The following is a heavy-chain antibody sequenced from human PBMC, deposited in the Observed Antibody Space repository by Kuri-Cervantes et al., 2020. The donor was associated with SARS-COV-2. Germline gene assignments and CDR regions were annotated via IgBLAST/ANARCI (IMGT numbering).Heavy chain of an antibody. CDR1: GYTFTSYD. V-gene: IGHV1-8*01. D-gene: IGHD3-3*01. CDR3: AKTWSGYPYYFDY. CDR2: MNPNSGNT. J-gene: IGHJ4*02. Sequence: ASVKVSCKASGYTFTSYDINWVRQATGQGLEWMGWMNPNSGNTGYAQKFQGRVTMTRNTSISTAYMELGSLRSEDTAVYYCAKTWSGYPYYFDYWGQGTLVTVSS.